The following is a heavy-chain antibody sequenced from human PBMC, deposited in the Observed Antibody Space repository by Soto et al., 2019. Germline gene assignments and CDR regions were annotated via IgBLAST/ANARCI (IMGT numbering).Heavy chain of an antibody. Sequence: PRLSCAASGFTFSSYGMHWVRQAPGKGLEWVAVISYDGSNKYYADSVKGRFTISRDNSKNTLYLQMNSLRAEDTAVYYCAKDRMGRYDFWSGYYTSYYYYYGMDVWGQGTTVTVS. CDR1: GFTFSSYG. CDR2: ISYDGSNK. J-gene: IGHJ6*02. D-gene: IGHD3-3*01. CDR3: AKDRMGRYDFWSGYYTSYYYYYGMDV. V-gene: IGHV3-30*18.